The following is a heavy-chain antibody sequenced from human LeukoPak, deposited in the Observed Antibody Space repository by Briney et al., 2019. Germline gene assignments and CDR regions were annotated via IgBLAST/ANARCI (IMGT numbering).Heavy chain of an antibody. Sequence: SETLSLTCAVYGGSFSGYYWSWIRQPPGKGLEWIGEINHSGSTNYNPSLKSRVTISVDTSKNQFSLKLSSVTAADTAVYYCARGRGDSLFLNYWGQGTLVTVSS. CDR2: INHSGST. CDR1: GGSFSGYY. J-gene: IGHJ4*02. V-gene: IGHV4-34*01. CDR3: ARGRGDSLFLNY. D-gene: IGHD2-21*02.